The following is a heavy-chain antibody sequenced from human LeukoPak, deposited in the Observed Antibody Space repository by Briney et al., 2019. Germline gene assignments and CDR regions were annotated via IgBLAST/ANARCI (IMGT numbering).Heavy chain of an antibody. Sequence: PGGSLRLSCAASGFTFSSYWMSWVRQAPGKGLEWVANIDQDGSEKNYVDSVKGRFTISRDNAKNSLSLQMNSLRAEDTAVYYCARGRGEMATISASLMGVHDYWGQGTLVTVSS. J-gene: IGHJ4*02. CDR2: IDQDGSEK. CDR1: GFTFSSYW. V-gene: IGHV3-7*01. D-gene: IGHD5-24*01. CDR3: ARGRGEMATISASLMGVHDY.